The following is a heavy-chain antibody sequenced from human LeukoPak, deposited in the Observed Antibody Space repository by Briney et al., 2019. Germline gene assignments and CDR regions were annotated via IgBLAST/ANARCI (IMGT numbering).Heavy chain of an antibody. D-gene: IGHD6-19*01. V-gene: IGHV4-39*07. J-gene: IGHJ3*02. Sequence: SETLSLTCTVSGGSISNTGYYWGWIRQPPVKGLQWIGSFYYSGRSYYNPSLKSRVTISVDTSKNQFSLKLTSVTAADTAVYYCARTSSGWYDAFDIWGQGTMVTVSS. CDR2: FYYSGRS. CDR1: GGSISNTGYY. CDR3: ARTSSGWYDAFDI.